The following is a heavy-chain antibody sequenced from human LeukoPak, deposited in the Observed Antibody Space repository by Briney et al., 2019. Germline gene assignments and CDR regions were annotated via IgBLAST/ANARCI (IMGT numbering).Heavy chain of an antibody. CDR3: ARGKGGRFWSGYYYYGMDV. D-gene: IGHD3-3*01. Sequence: GASVKVSCKASGYTFTSYYMHWVRQAPGQGLEWMGIINPSGGSTSYVQKFQGRVTMTRDTSTSTVYMELSSLRSEDTAVYYCARGKGGRFWSGYYYYGMDVWGQGTTVTVSS. J-gene: IGHJ6*02. CDR2: INPSGGST. CDR1: GYTFTSYY. V-gene: IGHV1-46*01.